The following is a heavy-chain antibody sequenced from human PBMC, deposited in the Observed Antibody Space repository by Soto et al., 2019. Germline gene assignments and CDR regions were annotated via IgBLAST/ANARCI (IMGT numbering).Heavy chain of an antibody. Sequence: ASVKVSCKASGYTFTSYGISWVRQAPGQGLEWMGWISAYNGNTNYAQKLQGRVTMTTDTSTSTAYMELRSLRSDDTAVYYCARDIGYCSSTSCYTMFGYYYSGMDVWGQGNTVTVSS. CDR3: ARDIGYCSSTSCYTMFGYYYSGMDV. V-gene: IGHV1-18*01. D-gene: IGHD2-2*02. CDR1: GYTFTSYG. J-gene: IGHJ6*02. CDR2: ISAYNGNT.